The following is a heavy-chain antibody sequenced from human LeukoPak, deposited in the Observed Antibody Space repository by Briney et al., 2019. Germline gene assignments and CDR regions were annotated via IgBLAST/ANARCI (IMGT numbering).Heavy chain of an antibody. Sequence: TASETLSLTCSVSVDSITCNLCSWGRQPPGWVVELIGYISYSVSTNYNPSLQSRVARSIDTSKKQLSLKLSSVTAADTAVYYCARDSYGDLAYLDVWGKGTTVTVSS. CDR1: VDSITCNL. CDR2: ISYSVST. CDR3: ARDSYGDLAYLDV. J-gene: IGHJ6*03. V-gene: IGHV4-59*01. D-gene: IGHD4-17*01.